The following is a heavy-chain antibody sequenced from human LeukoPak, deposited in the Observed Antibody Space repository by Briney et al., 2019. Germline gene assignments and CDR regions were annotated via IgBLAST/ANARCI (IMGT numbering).Heavy chain of an antibody. J-gene: IGHJ4*02. CDR1: GFTFSSYA. CDR2: ISYDGSNK. CDR3: ARVPSGYEDFDY. V-gene: IGHV3-30-3*01. Sequence: GGSLRLSCAASGFTFSSYAMHWVRQVPGKGLEWVAVISYDGSNKYYADSVKGRFTISRDNSKNTLYLQMNSLRAEDTAVYYCARVPSGYEDFDYWGQGTLVTVSS. D-gene: IGHD5-12*01.